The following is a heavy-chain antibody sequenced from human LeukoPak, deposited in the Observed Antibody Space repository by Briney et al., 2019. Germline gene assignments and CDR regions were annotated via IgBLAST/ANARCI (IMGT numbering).Heavy chain of an antibody. CDR2: IYHSGST. Sequence: SETLSLTCTVSGYSISSGYYWGWIRQPPGKGLEWIGSIYHSGSTYYNPSLKSRVTISVDTSKNQFSLKLSSVTAADTAVYYCAAVRDYDSSGYYYVDYWGQGTLVTVTS. CDR1: GYSISSGYY. J-gene: IGHJ4*02. D-gene: IGHD3-22*01. CDR3: AAVRDYDSSGYYYVDY. V-gene: IGHV4-38-2*02.